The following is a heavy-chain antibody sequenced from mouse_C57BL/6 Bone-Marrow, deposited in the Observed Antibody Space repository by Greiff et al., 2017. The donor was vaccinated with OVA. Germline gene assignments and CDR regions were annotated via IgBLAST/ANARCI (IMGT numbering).Heavy chain of an antibody. J-gene: IGHJ4*01. V-gene: IGHV1-55*01. Sequence: QVQLQQPGAELVKPGASVKMSCKASGYTFTSYWINWVKQRPGQGLEWIGDIYPGSGSTNYNEKFKSKATLTVDTSSSTAYMQLSSLTSEDSAVYDCSRNLYCCAVDYGGRGTAVTVSS. D-gene: IGHD5-1*01. CDR1: GYTFTSYW. CDR2: IYPGSGST. CDR3: SRNLYCCAVDY.